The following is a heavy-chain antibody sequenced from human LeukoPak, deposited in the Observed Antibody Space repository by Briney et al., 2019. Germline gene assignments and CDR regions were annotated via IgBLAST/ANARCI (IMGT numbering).Heavy chain of an antibody. Sequence: GASVKVSCKASGGTFSSYAISWVRQAPGQGLEWMGGIIPIFGTANYAQKFQGRVTITADKSTSTAYMELSSLRSEDTAVYYCARDYAYSSGPLGYWGQGTLVTVSS. CDR2: IIPIFGTA. CDR3: ARDYAYSSGPLGY. V-gene: IGHV1-69*06. J-gene: IGHJ4*02. D-gene: IGHD3-22*01. CDR1: GGTFSSYA.